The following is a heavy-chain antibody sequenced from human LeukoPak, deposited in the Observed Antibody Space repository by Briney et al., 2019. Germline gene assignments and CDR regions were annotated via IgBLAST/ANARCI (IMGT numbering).Heavy chain of an antibody. J-gene: IGHJ3*02. CDR2: ISSNGGRT. Sequence: GGSLRLSCAASGFTFSNYAMHWVRQAPGKGLEYVSGISSNGGRTYFGNSVKGRFTISRDNSKNTLYLQMGSLRPEDMAVYYCARAMYNWNDGRCFDIWGQGTMVTVSS. CDR3: ARAMYNWNDGRCFDI. V-gene: IGHV3-64*01. D-gene: IGHD1-20*01. CDR1: GFTFSNYA.